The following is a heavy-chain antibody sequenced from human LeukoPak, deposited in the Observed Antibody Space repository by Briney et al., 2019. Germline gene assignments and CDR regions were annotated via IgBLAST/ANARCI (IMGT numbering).Heavy chain of an antibody. V-gene: IGHV1-2*02. CDR3: ARGGNRYDSSGYYFGDAFDI. D-gene: IGHD3-22*01. J-gene: IGHJ3*02. CDR2: INPNSGGT. Sequence: GASVKVSCKASGYTFTGYYMHWVRQAPGQGLEWRGWINPNSGGTNYAQKFQGRVTMTRDTSMSTAYMELSRLRSDDTAVYYCARGGNRYDSSGYYFGDAFDIWGQGTMVTVSS. CDR1: GYTFTGYY.